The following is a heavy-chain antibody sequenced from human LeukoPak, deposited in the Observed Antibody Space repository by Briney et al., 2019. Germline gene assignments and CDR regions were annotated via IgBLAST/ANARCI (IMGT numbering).Heavy chain of an antibody. V-gene: IGHV4-30-4*08. CDR3: ARHIVVVPAAIRYFDY. CDR2: IYYSGST. D-gene: IGHD2-2*01. CDR1: GGSISSGDYY. J-gene: IGHJ4*02. Sequence: SQTLSLTCTVSGGSISSGDYYWSWIRQPPGKGLEWIGYIYYSGSTYYNPSLKRRVTISVDTSKNQFSLKLSSVTAADTAVYYCARHIVVVPAAIRYFDYWGQGTLVTVSS.